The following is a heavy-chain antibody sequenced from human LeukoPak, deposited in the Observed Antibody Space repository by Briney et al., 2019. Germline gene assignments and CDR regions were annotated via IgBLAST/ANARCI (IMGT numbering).Heavy chain of an antibody. CDR1: GFTFSSYS. CDR2: ISSSSSTI. J-gene: IGHJ5*02. D-gene: IGHD6-13*01. Sequence: GESLKISCAASGFTFSSYSMNWVRQAPGKGLEWVSYISSSSSTIYYADSVKGRFTISRDNAKNSLYLQMNSLRAEDTAVYYCARDRAAGWFDPWGQGTLVTISS. V-gene: IGHV3-48*01. CDR3: ARDRAAGWFDP.